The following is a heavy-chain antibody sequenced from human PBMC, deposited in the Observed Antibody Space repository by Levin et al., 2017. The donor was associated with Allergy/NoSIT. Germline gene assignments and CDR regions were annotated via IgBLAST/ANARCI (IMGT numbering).Heavy chain of an antibody. CDR3: AKTGGWYGAGYFDY. CDR2: IYPDGRT. J-gene: IGHJ4*02. D-gene: IGHD6-19*01. Sequence: ETLSLTCAASAFSVTSNYMSWVRQAPGKGLDWVSVIYPDGRTYYADSVKGRFTISRDNSKNTLYLQMNSLRAEDTAVYYCAKTGGWYGAGYFDYWGQGTLVTVSS. V-gene: IGHV3-66*02. CDR1: AFSVTSNY.